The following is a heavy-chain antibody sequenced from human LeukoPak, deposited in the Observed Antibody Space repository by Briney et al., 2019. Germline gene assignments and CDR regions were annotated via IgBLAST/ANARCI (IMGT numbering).Heavy chain of an antibody. J-gene: IGHJ4*02. CDR3: ARDYSG. Sequence: GGSLRLSCAASGFTFNTYSMSWVRQAPGKGLEWLANIKQDGTEKNYLNSVKGRFTISRDNAKNSLYLQMNSLRAEDTAVYYCARDYSGWGQGTLVTVSS. CDR2: IKQDGTEK. V-gene: IGHV3-7*01. CDR1: GFTFNTYS. D-gene: IGHD1-26*01.